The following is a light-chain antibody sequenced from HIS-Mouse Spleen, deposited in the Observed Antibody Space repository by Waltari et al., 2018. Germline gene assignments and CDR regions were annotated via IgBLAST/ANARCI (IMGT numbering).Light chain of an antibody. CDR2: CAS. CDR1: QSVSSRC. J-gene: IGKJ2*01. V-gene: IGKV3-20*01. Sequence: DIVSTQSPGTLSLSPGERATLSCRASQSVSSRCLAWYQQKPGQAPRLLIYCASSRATGIPDRFSGSGSGTDFTLTISRLEPEDFAVYYCQQYGSSPFTFGQGTKLEIK. CDR3: QQYGSSPFT.